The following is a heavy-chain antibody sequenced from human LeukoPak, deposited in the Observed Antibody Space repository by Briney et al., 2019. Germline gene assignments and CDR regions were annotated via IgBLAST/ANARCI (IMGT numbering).Heavy chain of an antibody. D-gene: IGHD2-15*01. CDR2: IYHSGST. Sequence: SETLSRTRTVSGYSISSGYYWGWIRQPPGKGLEWIGNIYHSGSTYYNPSLKSRVTISVDTSKNQFSLKLSSVTAADTAVYYCARIGGNYVGYWGQGTLVTVSS. J-gene: IGHJ4*02. V-gene: IGHV4-38-2*02. CDR1: GYSISSGYY. CDR3: ARIGGNYVGY.